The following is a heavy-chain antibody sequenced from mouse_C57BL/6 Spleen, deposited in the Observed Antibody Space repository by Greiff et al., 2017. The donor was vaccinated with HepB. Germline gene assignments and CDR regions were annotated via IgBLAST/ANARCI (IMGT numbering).Heavy chain of an antibody. CDR1: GFTFSSYA. CDR3: ARGNYGFAY. Sequence: EVKLMESGGGLVKPGGSLKLSCAASGFTFSSYAMSWVRQTPEKRLEWVATISDGGSYTYYPDNVKGRFTISRDNAKNNLYLQMSHLKSEDTAMYYCARGNYGFAYSGQGTLVTVSA. D-gene: IGHD1-1*01. V-gene: IGHV5-4*03. J-gene: IGHJ3*01. CDR2: ISDGGSYT.